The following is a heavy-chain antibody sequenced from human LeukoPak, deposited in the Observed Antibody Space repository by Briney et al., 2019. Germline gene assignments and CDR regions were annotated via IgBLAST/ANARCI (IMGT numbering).Heavy chain of an antibody. Sequence: SVKVSCKASGGTFSSYAISWVRQAPGQGLEWMGGIIPIFGTANYAQKFQGRVTITADESTSTAYMELSSLRSEDTAVYYCARVGGYRSPIDYWGQGTLSPSPQ. CDR2: IIPIFGTA. CDR3: ARVGGYRSPIDY. D-gene: IGHD1-1*01. V-gene: IGHV1-69*13. CDR1: GGTFSSYA. J-gene: IGHJ4*02.